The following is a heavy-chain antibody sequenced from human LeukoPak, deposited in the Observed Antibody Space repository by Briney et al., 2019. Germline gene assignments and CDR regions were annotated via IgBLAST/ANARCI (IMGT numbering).Heavy chain of an antibody. CDR2: INHSGST. CDR3: ARDPLRAKQDY. D-gene: IGHD5/OR15-5a*01. V-gene: IGHV4-34*01. CDR1: GGSFSGYY. Sequence: SETLSLTCAVYGGSFSGYYWSWIRQPPGKGLEWIGEINHSGSTNYNPSLKSRVTISVDTSKNQFSLKLSSVTAADTAVYYCARDPLRAKQDYWGQGTLVTVSS. J-gene: IGHJ4*02.